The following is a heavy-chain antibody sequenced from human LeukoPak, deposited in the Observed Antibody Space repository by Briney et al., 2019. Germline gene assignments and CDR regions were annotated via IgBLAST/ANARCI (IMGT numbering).Heavy chain of an antibody. D-gene: IGHD3-16*01. V-gene: IGHV3-9*01. CDR3: AGPYARDAFDI. CDR1: GFTFDDYA. Sequence: GRSLRLSCAASGFTFDDYAMHWVRQAPGKGLEWVSGISWNSGSIGYADSVKGRFTISRDNAKNSLYLQMNSLRAEDTALYYCAGPYARDAFDIWGQGTMVTVSS. J-gene: IGHJ3*02. CDR2: ISWNSGSI.